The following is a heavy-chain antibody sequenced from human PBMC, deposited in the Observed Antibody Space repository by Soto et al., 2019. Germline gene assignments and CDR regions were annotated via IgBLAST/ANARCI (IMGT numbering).Heavy chain of an antibody. CDR1: GWSSTGYY. D-gene: IGHD3-10*01. J-gene: IGHJ5*02. V-gene: IGHV4-34*01. Sequence: SETQSLTCAVYGWSSTGYYWSWIRQPPGKGLEWIGEISHSGSTNYHPSFKSPVAISVDTSKSQFAMMRSSVTAVYSSVYYCARRGSVEGTYWFDPWGQGTLVTVSS. CDR2: ISHSGST. CDR3: ARRGSVEGTYWFDP.